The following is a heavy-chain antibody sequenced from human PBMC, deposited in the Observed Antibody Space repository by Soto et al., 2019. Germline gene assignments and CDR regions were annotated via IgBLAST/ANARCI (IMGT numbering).Heavy chain of an antibody. CDR2: ISAYNGNT. Sequence: ASVKVSCKASGYTFTSYGISWVRSAPGQGLEWMGWISAYNGNTNYAQKLQGRVSMTTDTSTTTAYMELRSLRSDDTAVYYCARVVPGAEAWFGPWGQGTLVTVSS. D-gene: IGHD2-2*01. CDR1: GYTFTSYG. CDR3: ARVVPGAEAWFGP. V-gene: IGHV1-18*04. J-gene: IGHJ5*02.